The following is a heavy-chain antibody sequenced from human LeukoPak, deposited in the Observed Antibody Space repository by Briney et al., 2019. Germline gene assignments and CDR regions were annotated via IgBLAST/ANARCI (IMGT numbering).Heavy chain of an antibody. CDR2: IIPIFGTA. D-gene: IGHD6-13*01. J-gene: IGHJ3*02. Sequence: VASVTVSCTASGGTFSSYAVSWVRQAPGQGLEWMGGIIPIFGTANYAQKFQGRVTITADESTSTAYMELSSLRSEDTAVYYCARDSIAAAALGDAFDIWGQGTMVTVSS. V-gene: IGHV1-69*13. CDR1: GGTFSSYA. CDR3: ARDSIAAAALGDAFDI.